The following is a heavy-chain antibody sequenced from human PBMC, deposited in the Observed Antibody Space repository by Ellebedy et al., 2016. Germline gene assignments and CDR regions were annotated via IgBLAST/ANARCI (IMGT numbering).Heavy chain of an antibody. D-gene: IGHD3-10*01. CDR1: GFIFSTYT. CDR2: VRSDGIST. Sequence: GESLKISCAASGFIFSTYTMHWVRQAPGKGLEYVSTVRSDGISTFYANSVKGRFTVSRDNSKNSLYLQRGSLRPEDMAVYYCARLEYVVREWDSFDIWGQGTMVTVSS. J-gene: IGHJ3*02. V-gene: IGHV3-64*01. CDR3: ARLEYVVREWDSFDI.